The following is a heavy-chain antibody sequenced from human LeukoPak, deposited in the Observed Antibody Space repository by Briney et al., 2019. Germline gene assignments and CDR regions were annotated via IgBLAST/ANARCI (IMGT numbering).Heavy chain of an antibody. CDR3: ARDLHPRLTGYFDY. Sequence: GGSLRLSCVASGFTVSSYYVSWVRQAPGKGLEWVSVIYSGGSTYYADSVGGRFTVSRDNSKNTLYLEMKSLRADDTAVYYCARDLHPRLTGYFDYWGQGTVITVSS. CDR1: GFTVSSYY. V-gene: IGHV3-53*01. D-gene: IGHD3-16*01. CDR2: IYSGGST. J-gene: IGHJ4*02.